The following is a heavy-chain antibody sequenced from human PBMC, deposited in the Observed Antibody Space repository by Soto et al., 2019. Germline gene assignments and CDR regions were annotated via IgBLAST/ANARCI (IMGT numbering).Heavy chain of an antibody. J-gene: IGHJ5*02. CDR1: SGTFSSYA. V-gene: IGHV1-69*13. CDR3: ARVVSLSPWKGNWFDP. CDR2: IIPIFGTA. Sequence: SGKVYFKASSGTFSSYAISWVRQAPGQGLEWMGGIIPIFGTANYAQKFQGRVTITANESTSTAYMELSSLRSEDTAVYYCARVVSLSPWKGNWFDPWGQGTLVTSPQ. D-gene: IGHD2-8*01.